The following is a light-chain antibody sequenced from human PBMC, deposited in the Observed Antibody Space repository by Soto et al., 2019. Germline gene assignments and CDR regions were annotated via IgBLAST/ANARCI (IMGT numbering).Light chain of an antibody. J-gene: IGKJ4*01. CDR3: QQHNDWPLT. CDR2: GAT. CDR1: QSVSNN. V-gene: IGKV3-15*01. Sequence: EIVMTQSPATLSVSPGERVTLSCMASQSVSNNLAWYQQKPGQAPRLLIYGATATATGIPARFSGSGSGTEFTLTISSLQSEDFAVYYCQQHNDWPLTFGGGTKVEIK.